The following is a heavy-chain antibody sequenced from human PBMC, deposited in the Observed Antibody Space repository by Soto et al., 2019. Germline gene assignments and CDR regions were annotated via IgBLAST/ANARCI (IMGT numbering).Heavy chain of an antibody. D-gene: IGHD4-17*01. V-gene: IGHV1-18*04. Sequence: ASVKVSCKASGYTFTSYGFSWVRQAPGQGLEWMGWISAYNGDRKYSQKFLGRVSLTTDTYTNTAYMELRTLRSDDTAVYYCARVPSFSTLDYWGQGTMVTVYS. CDR3: ARVPSFSTLDY. CDR1: GYTFTSYG. CDR2: ISAYNGDR. J-gene: IGHJ4*02.